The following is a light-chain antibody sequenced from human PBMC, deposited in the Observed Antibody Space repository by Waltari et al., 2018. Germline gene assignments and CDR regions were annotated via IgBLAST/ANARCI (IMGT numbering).Light chain of an antibody. V-gene: IGKV3-15*01. CDR2: SAS. Sequence: ETVMTQSPATLSAFPGERVTLSCGASQGISSHFAWYQQKPGQPPRLVIYSASSRATGVPVRFSVRRSGTDFTLTISSLQSEDFAVYYCQQYNNWPLTFGGGTKVEL. CDR1: QGISSH. CDR3: QQYNNWPLT. J-gene: IGKJ4*01.